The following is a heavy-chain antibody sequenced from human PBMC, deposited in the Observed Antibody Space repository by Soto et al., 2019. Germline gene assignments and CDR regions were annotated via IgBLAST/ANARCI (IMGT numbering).Heavy chain of an antibody. CDR3: AREAGVYGSGSYGMDV. J-gene: IGHJ6*02. Sequence: QVQLVESGGGVVQPGRSLRLSCAASGFTFSSYAMHWVRQAPGKGLEWVAVISYDGTNKYYADSVKGRFTMSRDNSKNPLDLQMNSLRAEDTAVYYCAREAGVYGSGSYGMDVWGQGTTVTVSS. CDR2: ISYDGTNK. CDR1: GFTFSSYA. D-gene: IGHD3-10*01. V-gene: IGHV3-30-3*01.